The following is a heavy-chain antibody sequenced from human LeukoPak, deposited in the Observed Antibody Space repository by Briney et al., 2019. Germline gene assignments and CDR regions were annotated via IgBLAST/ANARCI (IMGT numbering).Heavy chain of an antibody. Sequence: GASVKVSCKASGYTFTGYYMHWVRQAPGQGLEWMGWINPNSGGTNYAQKFQGRVTMTRDTSISTAYMELSRLRPDDTAVYYCARIYCSSTSCENWFDPWGQGTLVTVSS. CDR1: GYTFTGYY. V-gene: IGHV1-2*02. CDR2: INPNSGGT. J-gene: IGHJ5*02. D-gene: IGHD2-2*01. CDR3: ARIYCSSTSCENWFDP.